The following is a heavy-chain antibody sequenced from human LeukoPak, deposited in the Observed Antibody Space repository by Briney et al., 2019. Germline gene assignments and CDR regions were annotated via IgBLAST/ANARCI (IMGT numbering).Heavy chain of an antibody. V-gene: IGHV3-23*01. CDR1: GFTFDDYG. D-gene: IGHD3-10*01. Sequence: GGSLRLSCAASGFTFDDYGMSWVRQAPGKGLEWVSSINSGGGSTYYADSVKGRFTISRDNSKSTLYLQMNSLRAEDTAVYYCAKLFGDWGQGTLVTVSS. CDR2: INSGGGST. J-gene: IGHJ4*02. CDR3: AKLFGD.